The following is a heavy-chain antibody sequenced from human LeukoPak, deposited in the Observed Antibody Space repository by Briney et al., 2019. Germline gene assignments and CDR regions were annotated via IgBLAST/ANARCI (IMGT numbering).Heavy chain of an antibody. CDR2: IIPIFGTA. D-gene: IGHD1-26*01. CDR1: GYTFTSYY. Sequence: VASVKVSCKASGYTFTSYYMHWVRQAPGQGLEWMGGIIPIFGTANYAQKFQGRVTITADKSTSTAYMELRSLRSDDTAVYYCARAQVVWELLWTNAGHYYMDVWGKGTTVTISS. V-gene: IGHV1-69*06. J-gene: IGHJ6*03. CDR3: ARAQVVWELLWTNAGHYYMDV.